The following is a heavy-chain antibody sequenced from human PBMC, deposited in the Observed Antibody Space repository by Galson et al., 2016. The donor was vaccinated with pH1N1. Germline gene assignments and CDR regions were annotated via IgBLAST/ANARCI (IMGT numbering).Heavy chain of an antibody. D-gene: IGHD3-22*01. Sequence: SLRLSCAASGFTFSSFAMSWVRQAPGKGLEWISAISGGGGSTYYADSVKGRVTISRDNAKSTLFLQMESLSADDTAVYYCVKYDSSGYYYGRLANWGQGTLVTVSS. CDR3: VKYDSSGYYYGRLAN. V-gene: IGHV3-23*01. J-gene: IGHJ4*02. CDR2: ISGGGGST. CDR1: GFTFSSFA.